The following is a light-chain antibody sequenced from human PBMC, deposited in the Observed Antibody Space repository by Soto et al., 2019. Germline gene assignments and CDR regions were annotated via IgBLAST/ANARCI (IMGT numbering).Light chain of an antibody. CDR2: EGS. V-gene: IGLV2-23*01. CDR1: SRDVGSYKF. CDR3: CSYAGSSTYV. J-gene: IGLJ1*01. Sequence: QSALTQPASVSGSPGQSITISCTGTSRDVGSYKFVSWYQQHPGKAPKLMIYEGSKRPSGVSNRFSGSKSDNTASLTISGLQAEDEADYYCCSYAGSSTYVFGTGTKLTVL.